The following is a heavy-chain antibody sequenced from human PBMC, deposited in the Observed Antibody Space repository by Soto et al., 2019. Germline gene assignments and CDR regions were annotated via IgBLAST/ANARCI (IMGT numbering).Heavy chain of an antibody. V-gene: IGHV1-8*01. Sequence: ASVKVSCKASGYTFTSYDINWVRQATGQGLEWMGWMNPNSGNTGYAQKFQGRVTMTRNTSISTAYMELSSLRSEDTAVYYCARGGSDCSSTSCYERRDYYYMDVWSKGTTVTVSS. J-gene: IGHJ6*03. CDR2: MNPNSGNT. CDR1: GYTFTSYD. CDR3: ARGGSDCSSTSCYERRDYYYMDV. D-gene: IGHD2-2*01.